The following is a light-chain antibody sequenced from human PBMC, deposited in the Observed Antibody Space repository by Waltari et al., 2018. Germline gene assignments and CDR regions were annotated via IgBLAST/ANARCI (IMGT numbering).Light chain of an antibody. J-gene: IGLJ3*02. V-gene: IGLV2-14*03. CDR1: ASAIDDSDF. CDR2: DVT. Sequence: QSALTQPASVSGSPGQSITISRTGIASAIDDSDFVSWYQHHPGKGPRVIIYDVTNRPSGISDRFSASKSANTASLTISGLQPEDEGDYYCTSQTLDGVVLFGGGTQVTVL. CDR3: TSQTLDGVVL.